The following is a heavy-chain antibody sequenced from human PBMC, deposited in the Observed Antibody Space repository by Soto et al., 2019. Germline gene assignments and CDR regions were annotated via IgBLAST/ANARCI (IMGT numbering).Heavy chain of an antibody. CDR2: IYYSGST. J-gene: IGHJ4*02. D-gene: IGHD2-21*02. V-gene: IGHV4-59*08. Sequence: SETLSLTCTVSGGSMSSYYWSWIRQPPGKGLEWIGYIYYSGSTNYNPSLKSRVTISVDTSKNQFSLKLSSVTAADTAVYYCARVGGDYGSHYFDYWGQGTLVTVSS. CDR1: GGSMSSYY. CDR3: ARVGGDYGSHYFDY.